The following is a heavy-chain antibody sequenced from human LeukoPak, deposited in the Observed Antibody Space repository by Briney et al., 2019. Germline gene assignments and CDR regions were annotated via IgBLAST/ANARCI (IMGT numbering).Heavy chain of an antibody. V-gene: IGHV3-23*01. J-gene: IGHJ6*03. CDR1: GFTFSSYP. D-gene: IGHD2-15*01. Sequence: PGGSLRLSCAASGFTFSSYPMTWVRQAPGKGLEWVSAISGGGGSTYYADSVKGRFTISRDNSKNTLYLQMNSLRAEDTAVYYCAKDCDGGGSCYFDVWGKGTTVTVSS. CDR2: ISGGGGST. CDR3: AKDCDGGGSCYFDV.